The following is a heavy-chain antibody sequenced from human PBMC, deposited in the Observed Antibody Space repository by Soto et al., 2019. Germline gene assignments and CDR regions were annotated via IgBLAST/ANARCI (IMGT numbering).Heavy chain of an antibody. CDR2: MNPNSGNT. D-gene: IGHD3-10*01. CDR3: ARPLYFGSGSNWFDP. V-gene: IGHV1-8*01. J-gene: IGHJ5*02. Sequence: QLQLMQSGAEVKKPGASVNVSCKASGYTFTSYDITWVRQATGQGLEWMGWMNPNSGNTGYAQKFQGRVTMTRNTSISTAYMELSRLRSEETAVYYCARPLYFGSGSNWFDPWGQGTLVTVSS. CDR1: GYTFTSYD.